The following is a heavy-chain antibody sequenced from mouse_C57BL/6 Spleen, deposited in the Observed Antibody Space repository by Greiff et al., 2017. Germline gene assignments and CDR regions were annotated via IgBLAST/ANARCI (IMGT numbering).Heavy chain of an antibody. CDR3: ASLYSNDAMDY. J-gene: IGHJ4*01. V-gene: IGHV1-82*01. Sequence: QVQLKESGPELVKPGASVKISCKASGYAFSSSWMNWVKQRPGKGLEWIGRIYPGDGDTNYNGKFKGKATLTADKSSSTAYMQLSSLTSEDSAVYFCASLYSNDAMDYWGQGTSVTVSS. CDR1: GYAFSSSW. CDR2: IYPGDGDT. D-gene: IGHD2-5*01.